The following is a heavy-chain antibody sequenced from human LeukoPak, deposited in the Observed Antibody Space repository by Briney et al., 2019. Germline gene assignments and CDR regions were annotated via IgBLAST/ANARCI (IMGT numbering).Heavy chain of an antibody. D-gene: IGHD6-19*01. CDR1: GFTFSSYW. Sequence: PGGSLRLSCAASGFTFSSYWMSWIRQAPGKGLEWVSYISSSGSTIYYADSVKGRFTISRDNAKNSLYLQMNSLRAEDTAVYYCARPMQWLVQPDYWGQGTLVTVSS. V-gene: IGHV3-11*04. CDR3: ARPMQWLVQPDY. CDR2: ISSSGSTI. J-gene: IGHJ4*02.